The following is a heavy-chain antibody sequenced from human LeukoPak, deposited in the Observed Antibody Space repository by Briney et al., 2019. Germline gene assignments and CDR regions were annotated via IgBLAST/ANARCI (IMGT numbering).Heavy chain of an antibody. D-gene: IGHD3-3*01. J-gene: IGHJ4*02. CDR1: GFTFSSYA. V-gene: IGHV3-23*01. CDR2: ISGSGGST. CDR3: AKGRIRFLEWLLPYYFDY. Sequence: GGSLRLSCAASGFTFSSYAMSWVRQAPGKGLEWVTAISGSGGSTYYADSVKGRFTISRDNSKNTLYLQMNSLRAEDTAVYYCAKGRIRFLEWLLPYYFDYWGQGTLVTVSS.